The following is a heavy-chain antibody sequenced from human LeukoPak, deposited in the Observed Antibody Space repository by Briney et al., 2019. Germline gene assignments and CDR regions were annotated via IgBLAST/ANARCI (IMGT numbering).Heavy chain of an antibody. V-gene: IGHV3-66*01. Sequence: GGSLRLSCAASGFTVSSNYMSWVRQAPRKGLEWVSVIYSGGSTYYADSVKGRFTISRDNSKNTLYLQMNSLRAEDTAVYYCARGQNYYDSSSFDYWGQGTLVTVSS. CDR2: IYSGGST. D-gene: IGHD3-22*01. J-gene: IGHJ4*02. CDR1: GFTVSSNY. CDR3: ARGQNYYDSSSFDY.